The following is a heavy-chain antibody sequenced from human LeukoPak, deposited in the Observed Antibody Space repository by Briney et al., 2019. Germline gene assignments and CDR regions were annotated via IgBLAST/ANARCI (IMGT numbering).Heavy chain of an antibody. CDR1: GYTFTGFA. D-gene: IGHD3-10*01. CDR3: ARSEILDYYYGSGRYFDY. V-gene: IGHV1-3*04. CDR2: MNIGNGNT. Sequence: ASVKVSCKASGYTFTGFAVHWVRQAPGQRPEWMGWMNIGNGNTKYSRNFQDRITVIRDTSANTVYMELSSLRSEDTAVYYCARSEILDYYYGSGRYFDYWGQGSLVTVSS. J-gene: IGHJ4*02.